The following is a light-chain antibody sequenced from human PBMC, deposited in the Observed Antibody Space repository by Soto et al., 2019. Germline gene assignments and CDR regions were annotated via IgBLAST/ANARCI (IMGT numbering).Light chain of an antibody. V-gene: IGKV3D-11*03. CDR2: QTS. Sequence: EIVLTQSPATLSSFPGDRVTLSCRASQYINTRLAWYQHRPGQAPRLLIYQTSIRAAGIPARFSASGSGTDFTLTIRDVQPEAFAIYSCQQYGSSPQTFGQGTKVDI. CDR1: QYINTR. J-gene: IGKJ1*01. CDR3: QQYGSSPQT.